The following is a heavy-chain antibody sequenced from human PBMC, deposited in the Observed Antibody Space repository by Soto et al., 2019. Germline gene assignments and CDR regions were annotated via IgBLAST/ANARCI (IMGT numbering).Heavy chain of an antibody. D-gene: IGHD3-3*01. Sequence: ASVKVSCKASGYTFTSYGISWVRRAPGQGLEWMGWISAYNGNTNYAQKLQGRVTMTPDTSTSTAYMALTSLRSDDTAVYYCARAAGREYDSWSGNYNFGEALINCVDPWG. CDR3: ARAAGREYDSWSGNYNFGEALINCVDP. J-gene: IGHJ5*02. V-gene: IGHV1-18*04. CDR1: GYTFTSYG. CDR2: ISAYNGNT.